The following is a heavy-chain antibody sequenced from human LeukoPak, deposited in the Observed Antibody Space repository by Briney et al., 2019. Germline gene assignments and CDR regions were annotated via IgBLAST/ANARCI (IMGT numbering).Heavy chain of an antibody. CDR1: GFTFSSYG. D-gene: IGHD6-13*01. CDR2: ISYDGSNK. J-gene: IGHJ4*02. V-gene: IGHV3-30*18. Sequence: GALRPSCAASGFTFSSYGMHWVRQAPGKGLEWVAVISYDGSNKYYADSVKGRFTISRDNSKNTLYLQMNSLRAEDTAVYYCAKHSSSWYDPFDYWGQGTLVTVSS. CDR3: AKHSSSWYDPFDY.